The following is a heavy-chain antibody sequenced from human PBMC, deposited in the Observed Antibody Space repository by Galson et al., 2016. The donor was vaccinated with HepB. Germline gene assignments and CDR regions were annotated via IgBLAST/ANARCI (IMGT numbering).Heavy chain of an antibody. J-gene: IGHJ4*02. Sequence: SLRLSCAASGFTVYNNYMWWVRQAPGKGLDWVSLIYSGGSTSYADSVKGRFTISRDNSKNMLYMQVNSLRAEDTAVYYCAKGGLRWYHNFNCWGQGTLVTVSS. V-gene: IGHV3-53*01. CDR1: GFTVYNNY. CDR3: AKGGLRWYHNFNC. CDR2: IYSGGST. D-gene: IGHD4-23*01.